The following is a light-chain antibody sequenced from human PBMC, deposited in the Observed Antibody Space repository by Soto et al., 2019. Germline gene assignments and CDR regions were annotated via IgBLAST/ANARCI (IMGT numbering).Light chain of an antibody. CDR3: NSQTSSGIRV. Sequence: QSALTQPASVSGSPGQSITISCTGTSRDFGGFNHVSWYQHHPGKAPKLIIYEVTYRPSGVSNRFSGSKSGYTASLTISGLQAEDEADYYCNSQTSSGIRVFGTGTKLTVL. CDR2: EVT. J-gene: IGLJ1*01. V-gene: IGLV2-14*01. CDR1: SRDFGGFNH.